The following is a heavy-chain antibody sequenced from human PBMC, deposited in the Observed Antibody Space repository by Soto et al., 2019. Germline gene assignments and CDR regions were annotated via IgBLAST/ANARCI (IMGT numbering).Heavy chain of an antibody. V-gene: IGHV3-7*01. D-gene: IGHD3-16*02. CDR1: GFTFSGYW. CDR2: IKRDGSEK. J-gene: IGHJ4*02. Sequence: PGGSLRLSCAASGFTFSGYWMSWIRQAPGKRLEWVATIKRDGSEKDCVDSVKGRFTISRDNAKDALCLQMNTLRAEDTAVYYCARQRGYDYLWGSYRALDYWGQGTLGT. CDR3: ARQRGYDYLWGSYRALDY.